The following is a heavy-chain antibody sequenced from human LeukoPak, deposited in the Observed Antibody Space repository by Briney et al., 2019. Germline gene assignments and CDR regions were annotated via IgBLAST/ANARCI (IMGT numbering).Heavy chain of an antibody. J-gene: IGHJ6*03. Sequence: ASVKVSCKASGYTFTSYGINWVRQAPRQGLEWMGWISAYNGNTNYAQKLQGRVTMTTDTSTSTAYMELRSLRSDDTAVYYCVREGRYYYYYMDVWGKGTTVTVSS. CDR2: ISAYNGNT. CDR3: VREGRYYYYYMDV. V-gene: IGHV1-18*01. CDR1: GYTFTSYG.